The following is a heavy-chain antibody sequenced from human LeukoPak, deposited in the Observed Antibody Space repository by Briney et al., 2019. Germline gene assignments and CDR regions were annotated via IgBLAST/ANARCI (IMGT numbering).Heavy chain of an antibody. J-gene: IGHJ4*02. CDR2: IFYTGKT. V-gene: IGHV4-39*06. CDR1: GGSVSTSDFY. Sequence: SETLSLTCDVSGGSVSTSDFYWGWVRRPPGKGLEWIGDIFYTGKTNYNPSVESRVTISIDLSKNQFPLELTSVTAADTAVYYCTRVFDSWGQGTLVTVSP. CDR3: TRVFDS.